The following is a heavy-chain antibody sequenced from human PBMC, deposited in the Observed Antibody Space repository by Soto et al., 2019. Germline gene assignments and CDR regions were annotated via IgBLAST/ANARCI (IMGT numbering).Heavy chain of an antibody. CDR2: ISFGGVIT. CDR3: GKGAYKFYDSSGYFHQ. CDR1: GFTFRMSA. Sequence: LRLSCSASGFTFRMSAMSWVRQAAWGGLEGGSAISFGGVITYSAHSVKGRFTIYRDNSKKTLYMQMDSQRAEYTAVYYCGKGAYKFYDSSGYFHQWGQGTLVTVSS. V-gene: IGHV3-23*01. J-gene: IGHJ1*01. D-gene: IGHD3-22*01.